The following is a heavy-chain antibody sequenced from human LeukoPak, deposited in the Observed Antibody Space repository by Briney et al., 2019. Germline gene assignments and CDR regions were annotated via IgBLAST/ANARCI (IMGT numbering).Heavy chain of an antibody. J-gene: IGHJ3*02. Sequence: ASVKVSCKASGYTFTGYDINWVRQATGQGLEGMGWMNPNSGNTGYAQKFQGRVAITRNTSISTAYMELSSLRSEDTAVYYCARGGAITMIVVVEGAFDIWGQGTMVTVSS. CDR1: GYTFTGYD. V-gene: IGHV1-8*03. CDR2: MNPNSGNT. CDR3: ARGGAITMIVVVEGAFDI. D-gene: IGHD3-22*01.